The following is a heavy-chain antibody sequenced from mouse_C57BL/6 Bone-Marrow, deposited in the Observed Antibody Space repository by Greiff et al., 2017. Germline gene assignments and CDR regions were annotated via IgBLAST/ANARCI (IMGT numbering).Heavy chain of an antibody. V-gene: IGHV1-81*01. Sequence: VHLVESGAELARPGASVKLSCKASGYTFTSYGISWVKQRTGQGLEWIGEIYPRSGNTYYNEKFKGKATLTADKSSSTAYMELRSLTSEDSAVYFCAREGYVMDYWGQGTSVTVSS. D-gene: IGHD2-2*01. J-gene: IGHJ4*01. CDR1: GYTFTSYG. CDR2: IYPRSGNT. CDR3: AREGYVMDY.